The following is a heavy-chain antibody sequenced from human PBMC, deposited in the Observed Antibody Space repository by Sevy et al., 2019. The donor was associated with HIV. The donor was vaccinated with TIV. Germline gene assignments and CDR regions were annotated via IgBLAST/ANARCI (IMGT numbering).Heavy chain of an antibody. V-gene: IGHV6-1*01. J-gene: IGHJ4*02. CDR2: TYYASRWYN. Sequence: SQTLSLTCAISGDSVSSNSAAWNWIRQSPSRGLEWLGRTYYASRWYNDYAVSVIGRITINPDTSKNQFSLQLNSVTPEDTAVYYCARVPLRSLLYYFNYWGQGVPVTVSS. CDR3: ARVPLRSLLYYFNY. CDR1: GDSVSSNSAA. D-gene: IGHD4-17*01.